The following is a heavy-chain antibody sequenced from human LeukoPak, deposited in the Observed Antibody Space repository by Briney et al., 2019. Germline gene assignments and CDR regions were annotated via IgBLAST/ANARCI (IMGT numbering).Heavy chain of an antibody. CDR2: ISWNSGSI. CDR1: GFTFDDYA. V-gene: IGHV3-9*01. Sequence: GGSLRLSCAASGFTFDDYAMHWVRQAPGKGLEWVSGISWNSGSIGYADSVKGRFTISRDNAKNSLYLQMNSLRAEDTALYYCAKDSQIWFGEFSVRDAFDIWGQGTMVTVSS. D-gene: IGHD3-10*01. CDR3: AKDSQIWFGEFSVRDAFDI. J-gene: IGHJ3*02.